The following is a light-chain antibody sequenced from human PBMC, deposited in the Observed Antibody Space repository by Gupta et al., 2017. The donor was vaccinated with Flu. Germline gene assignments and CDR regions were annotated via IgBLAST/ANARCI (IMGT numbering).Light chain of an antibody. Sequence: QSALTQPASVSGSPGQSITISCTGTSSDIGGSKYVSWYQQHPGKAPKLLIYELTNRPSGVSSRFSGSKSGNTASLIISGLQPDDEADYYCHSYTGSSTPWVFGGGTKLTVL. CDR2: ELT. V-gene: IGLV2-14*01. CDR1: SSDIGGSKY. CDR3: HSYTGSSTPWV. J-gene: IGLJ3*02.